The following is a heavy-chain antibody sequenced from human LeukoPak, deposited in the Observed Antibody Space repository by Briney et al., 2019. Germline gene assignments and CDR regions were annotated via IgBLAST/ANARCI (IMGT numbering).Heavy chain of an antibody. V-gene: IGHV4-38-2*02. D-gene: IGHD5-18*01. J-gene: IGHJ4*02. CDR2: IYHSGST. CDR3: ARFRYSYGYPNVLDY. CDR1: GYSISSGYY. Sequence: SETLSLTCTVSGYSISSGYYWGWIRQPPGKGLEWIGSIYHSGSTYYNPSLKSRVTISVDTSKNQFSLKLSSVTAADTAVYYCARFRYSYGYPNVLDYWGQGTLVTVSS.